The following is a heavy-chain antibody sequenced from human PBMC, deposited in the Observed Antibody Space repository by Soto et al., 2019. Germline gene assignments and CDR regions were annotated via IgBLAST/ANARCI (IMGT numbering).Heavy chain of an antibody. D-gene: IGHD4-17*01. Sequence: EVQLVESGGGLVQPGGSLKLSCAASGFAFSGSAMHWVRQASGKGLEWVGRIRSKSNSYATAYAASVKGRFTISRDDSKSMAYLQMTSLKAEDTAVYYCTSHDYGDYVDAFDIWGQGTKVTVSS. CDR2: IRSKSNSYAT. CDR1: GFAFSGSA. J-gene: IGHJ3*02. CDR3: TSHDYGDYVDAFDI. V-gene: IGHV3-73*01.